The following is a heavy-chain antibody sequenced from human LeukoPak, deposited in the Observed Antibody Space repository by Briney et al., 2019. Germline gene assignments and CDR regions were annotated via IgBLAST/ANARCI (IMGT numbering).Heavy chain of an antibody. CDR3: ARVSTSPNIAVAGTPILTNLRVEAPYYFDY. V-gene: IGHV4-34*01. CDR2: IYYSGGT. Sequence: SETLSLTCAVYGGSFSGYYWGWIRQPPGKGLEWIGRIYYSGGTYYNPSLKRRGTILVDTSKNQCSRKLSSVTAADTAAYYCARVSTSPNIAVAGTPILTNLRVEAPYYFDYWGQGTLVTVSS. D-gene: IGHD6-19*01. CDR1: GGSFSGYY. J-gene: IGHJ4*02.